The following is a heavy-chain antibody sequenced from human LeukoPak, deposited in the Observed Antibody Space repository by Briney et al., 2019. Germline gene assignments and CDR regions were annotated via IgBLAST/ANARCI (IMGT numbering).Heavy chain of an antibody. CDR3: ARFTVDTADQGGY. J-gene: IGHJ4*02. CDR1: GGTFSSYA. CDR2: IIPIFGTA. Sequence: ASVKVSCKASGGTFSSYAISWVRQAPGQGLEWMGGIIPIFGTANYAQKFQGRVTITADKSTSTAYMELSSLRSEDTAVYYCARFTVDTADQGGYWGQGTLVTVSS. V-gene: IGHV1-69*06. D-gene: IGHD5-18*01.